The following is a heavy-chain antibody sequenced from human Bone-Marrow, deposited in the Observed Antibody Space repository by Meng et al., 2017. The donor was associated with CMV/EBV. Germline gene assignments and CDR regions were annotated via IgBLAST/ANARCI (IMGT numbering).Heavy chain of an antibody. J-gene: IGHJ6*02. V-gene: IGHV3-30*04. CDR2: ISYDGTNK. Sequence: GGSLRLSCAASAFTFSGYTMHWVRQAPGKGLEGVAVISYDGTNKYYADSVKGRFTISSDNSKISLYLRMNSPSIETTAVYYGARGVLGMDVWGQGTTVTVSS. D-gene: IGHD3-10*01. CDR1: AFTFSGYT. CDR3: ARGVLGMDV.